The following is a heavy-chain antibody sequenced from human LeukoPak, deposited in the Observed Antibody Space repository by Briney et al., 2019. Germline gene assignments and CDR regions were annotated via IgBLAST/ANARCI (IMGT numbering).Heavy chain of an antibody. CDR3: AIALGDQLDYYYGMHV. CDR2: ITTSTTVPHI. J-gene: IGHJ6*02. CDR1: GFTFSTYS. Sequence: GGSLRLSCAASGFTFSTYSMNWVRQAPGRGLEWVSSITTSTTVPHIFYADSVTRRFTISSDNADNSLFLQMNSLRAEDTAVYYCAIALGDQLDYYYGMHVWGQGTTVTVPS. D-gene: IGHD2-2*01. V-gene: IGHV3-21*01.